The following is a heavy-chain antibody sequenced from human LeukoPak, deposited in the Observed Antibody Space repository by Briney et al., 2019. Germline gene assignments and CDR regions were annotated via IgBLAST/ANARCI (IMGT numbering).Heavy chain of an antibody. CDR1: GYTFTGYY. D-gene: IGHD2-8*02. J-gene: IGHJ6*03. CDR2: INPNSGGT. Sequence: ASVKVSCKASGYTFTGYYMHWVRQAPGQGLEWMGWINPNSGGTNYAQKFQGRVTMTRDTSISTAYMELSRMRSDDTAVYYCARRRVVYGASYYYYMDVWGKGTTVTVSS. CDR3: ARRRVVYGASYYYYMDV. V-gene: IGHV1-2*02.